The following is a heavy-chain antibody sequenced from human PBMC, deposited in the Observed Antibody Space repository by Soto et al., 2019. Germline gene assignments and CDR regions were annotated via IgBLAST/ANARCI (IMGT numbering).Heavy chain of an antibody. J-gene: IGHJ6*02. V-gene: IGHV1-69*01. CDR2: IIPIFGTA. Sequence: QVQLVQSGAEVKKPGSPVKVSCKASGGTFSSYAISWVRQAPGQGLEWMGGIIPIFGTANYAQKFQGRVTITADESTSTAYMELSSLRSEDTAVYYCARNVFSKGLPRYYYGMDVWGQGTTVTVSS. CDR3: ARNVFSKGLPRYYYGMDV. D-gene: IGHD3-16*01. CDR1: GGTFSSYA.